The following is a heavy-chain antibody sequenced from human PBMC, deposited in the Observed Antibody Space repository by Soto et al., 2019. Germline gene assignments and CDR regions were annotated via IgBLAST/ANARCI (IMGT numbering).Heavy chain of an antibody. CDR3: ARGLTTMIVDDAFDI. CDR2: INHSGST. CDR1: GGXFSGYY. J-gene: IGHJ3*02. D-gene: IGHD3-22*01. Sequence: SETLSPTCAVYGGXFSGYYWSWIRQPPGKGLEWIGEINHSGSTNYNPSLKSRVTISVDTSKNQFSLKLSSVTAADTAVYYCARGLTTMIVDDAFDIWGQGTMVTVSS. V-gene: IGHV4-34*01.